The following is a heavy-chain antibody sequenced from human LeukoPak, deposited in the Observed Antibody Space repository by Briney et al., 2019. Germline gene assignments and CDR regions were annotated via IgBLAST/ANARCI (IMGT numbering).Heavy chain of an antibody. CDR3: STGGYYLDY. J-gene: IGHJ4*02. CDR2: IKSKPYGGTT. Sequence: GGSLRLSWAASGXTFSTYAMSWVRQAPGKGLEWVSRIKSKPYGGTTDYAAPLTGRFTISRDDSNNKVYLQMTSLKTEDTAFYYGSTGGYYLDYWGQGTLVTVSS. CDR1: GXTFSTYA. V-gene: IGHV3-15*01.